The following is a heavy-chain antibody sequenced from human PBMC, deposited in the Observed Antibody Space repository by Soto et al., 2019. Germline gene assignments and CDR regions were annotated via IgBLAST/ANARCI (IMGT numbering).Heavy chain of an antibody. V-gene: IGHV1-8*01. CDR1: GYTFTSYD. D-gene: IGHD6-13*01. CDR2: MNPNSGNT. J-gene: IGHJ5*02. Sequence: XSVKVSCKASGYTFTSYDINWVRQATGQGLEWMGWMNPNSGNTGYAQKFQGRVTMTRNTSISTAYMELSSLRSEDTAVYYCARGSVREAIAAAGTGWFDPWGQGTLVTVSS. CDR3: ARGSVREAIAAAGTGWFDP.